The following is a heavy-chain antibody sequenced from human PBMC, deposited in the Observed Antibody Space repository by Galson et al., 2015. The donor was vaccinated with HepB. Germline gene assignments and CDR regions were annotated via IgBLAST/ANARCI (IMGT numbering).Heavy chain of an antibody. CDR1: GFTFSSYA. J-gene: IGHJ5*02. CDR3: AKKTIAATGNNWFDP. D-gene: IGHD6-13*01. V-gene: IGHV3-23*01. CDR2: ISGSGGST. Sequence: SLRLSCAASGFTFSSYAMSWVRQAPGKGLEWVSAISGSGGSTYYADSVKGRFTISRDNSKNTLYLQMNSLRAEDTAVYYCAKKTIAATGNNWFDPWGQGTLVTVSS.